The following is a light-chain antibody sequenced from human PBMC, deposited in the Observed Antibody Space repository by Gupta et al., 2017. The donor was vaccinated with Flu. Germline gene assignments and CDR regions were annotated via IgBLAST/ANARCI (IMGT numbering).Light chain of an antibody. V-gene: IGKV3-11*01. CDR3: QQRSNWPRT. Sequence: GESAPLSCRASQSVSSYLAWYQQKPGQAPRLLIYDASNMASGIPARFSGSGSGTDFTLTISSLEPEDFAVYYCQQRSNWPRTFGQGTKVEIE. CDR1: QSVSSY. J-gene: IGKJ1*01. CDR2: DAS.